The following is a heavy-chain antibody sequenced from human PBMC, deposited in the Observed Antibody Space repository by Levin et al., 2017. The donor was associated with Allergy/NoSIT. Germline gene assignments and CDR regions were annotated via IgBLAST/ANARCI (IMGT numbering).Heavy chain of an antibody. V-gene: IGHV1-2*02. CDR3: ARAWVGYCSGGSCYSLDY. CDR2: INPNSGGT. Sequence: GASVKVSCKASGYTFTGYYMHWVRQAPGQGLEWMGWINPNSGGTNYAQKFQGRVTMTRDTSISTAYMELSRLRSDDTAVYYCARAWVGYCSGGSCYSLDYWGQGTLVTVSS. J-gene: IGHJ4*02. D-gene: IGHD2-15*01. CDR1: GYTFTGYY.